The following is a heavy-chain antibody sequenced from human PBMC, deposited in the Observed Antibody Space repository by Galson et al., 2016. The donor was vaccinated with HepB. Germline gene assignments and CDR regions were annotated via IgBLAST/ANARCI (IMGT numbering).Heavy chain of an antibody. J-gene: IGHJ5*02. CDR3: ARDWTGYSYGGWFDP. D-gene: IGHD6-13*01. V-gene: IGHV3-11*01. CDR1: GFTFSDYY. CDR2: ISSSGRTT. Sequence: CAASGFTFSDYYMTWIRQAPGKGLEWVAYISSSGRTTYYADSVKGRFTITRDNPKTSLYLQMNSLRVEETAGYYCARDWTGYSYGGWFDPWGRGTLVTGSS.